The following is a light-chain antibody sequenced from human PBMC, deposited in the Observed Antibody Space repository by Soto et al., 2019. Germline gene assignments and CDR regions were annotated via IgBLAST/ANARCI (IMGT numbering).Light chain of an antibody. CDR3: AAWDDSLGSHAV. Sequence: QAVVTQPPSASGNPGQTVTISCSGSSSNIGINYVYWYQQLPGTAPKLLIYRNSQRTSGIPDRFSGSKSGTSASLAISGLRSEDEADYYCAAWDDSLGSHAVFGGGTQLTVL. J-gene: IGLJ7*01. CDR2: RNS. V-gene: IGLV1-47*01. CDR1: SSNIGINY.